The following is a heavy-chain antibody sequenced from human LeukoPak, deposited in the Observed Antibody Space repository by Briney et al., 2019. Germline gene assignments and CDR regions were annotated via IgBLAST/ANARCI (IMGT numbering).Heavy chain of an antibody. Sequence: SETLSLTCAVYGGSFSGYYWSWIRQPPGKGLEWIGEINHSGSTNYNPSLKSRVTISVDTSKNQFSLKLSSVTAADTAVYYCARSGYSSGWYAPYNWFDPWGQGTLVTVSS. CDR3: ARSGYSSGWYAPYNWFDP. CDR1: GGSFSGYY. V-gene: IGHV4-34*01. CDR2: INHSGST. D-gene: IGHD6-19*01. J-gene: IGHJ5*02.